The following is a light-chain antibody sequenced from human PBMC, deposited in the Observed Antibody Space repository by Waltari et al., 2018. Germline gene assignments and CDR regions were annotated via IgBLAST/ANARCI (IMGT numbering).Light chain of an antibody. CDR1: QSISRT. J-gene: IGKJ1*01. V-gene: IGKV3-20*01. CDR2: AAS. CDR3: QHYLRLPVT. Sequence: SCRASQSISRTLVWYQKKPGQAPRLLIYAASTRATSIPDRFSGSGSGTDFSLTISRLEPEDFAVYYCQHYLRLPVTFGQGTKVEIK.